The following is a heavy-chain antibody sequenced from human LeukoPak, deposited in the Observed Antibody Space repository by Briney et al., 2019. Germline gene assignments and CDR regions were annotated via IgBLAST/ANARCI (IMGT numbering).Heavy chain of an antibody. V-gene: IGHV4-59*01. CDR3: ARDQDDYGDYVWFDP. J-gene: IGHJ5*02. D-gene: IGHD4-17*01. Sequence: SETLSLTCTVSGASIRNYYWSWIRQPPGKCLEWIGYIYNSGSTNYNPSLKSRVTISVDTSKNQFSLRLRSVTAADTAMYYCARDQDDYGDYVWFDPWGQGTLVTVSS. CDR2: IYNSGST. CDR1: GASIRNYY.